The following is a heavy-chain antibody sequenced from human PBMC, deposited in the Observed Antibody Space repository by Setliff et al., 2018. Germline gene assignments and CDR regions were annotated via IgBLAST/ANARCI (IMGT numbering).Heavy chain of an antibody. Sequence: LSLTCTVSGGSISSGGYYWSWIRQHPGKGLEWIGYIYYSGSTYYNPSLKSRVTISVDTSKNQFSLKLSSVTAADTAVYYCARQVSHYDFWSGYYGYYYYYMDVWGKGTAVTVSS. CDR3: ARQVSHYDFWSGYYGYYYYYMDV. CDR1: GGSISSGGYY. J-gene: IGHJ6*03. D-gene: IGHD3-3*01. CDR2: IYYSGST. V-gene: IGHV4-31*03.